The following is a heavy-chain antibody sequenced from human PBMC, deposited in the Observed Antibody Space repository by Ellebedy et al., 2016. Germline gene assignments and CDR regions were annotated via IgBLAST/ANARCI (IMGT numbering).Heavy chain of an antibody. V-gene: IGHV3-23*01. Sequence: GESLKISCAASGFSFSSYAMSWVRQAPGKGPEWVSTITGSGDRTNYADSVKGRFTISRDNSKNRLFLQMSGLEVEDTATYYCANVGGSGSYYNGYWGQGTLVTVSS. CDR2: ITGSGDRT. CDR1: GFSFSSYA. D-gene: IGHD3-10*01. J-gene: IGHJ4*02. CDR3: ANVGGSGSYYNGY.